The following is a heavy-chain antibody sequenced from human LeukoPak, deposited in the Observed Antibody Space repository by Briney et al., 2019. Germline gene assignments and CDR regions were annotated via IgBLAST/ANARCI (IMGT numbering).Heavy chain of an antibody. CDR2: IYHSGST. D-gene: IGHD5-12*01. CDR1: GGSISSGGYS. V-gene: IGHV4-30-2*01. CDR3: ATATSGYSKIDY. Sequence: SQTLSLTSAVSGGSISSGGYSWSWIRRPPGKGLEWIGYIYHSGSTYYNPSLKSRVTISVDRSRNQFSLKLSSVTAADTAVYYCATATSGYSKIDYWGQGTLVTVSS. J-gene: IGHJ4*02.